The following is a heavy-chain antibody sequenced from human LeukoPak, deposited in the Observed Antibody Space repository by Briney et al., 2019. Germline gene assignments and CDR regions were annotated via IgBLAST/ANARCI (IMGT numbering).Heavy chain of an antibody. V-gene: IGHV4-34*01. J-gene: IGHJ4*02. CDR3: AREIDELFDY. D-gene: IGHD1-7*01. Sequence: SETLSLTCAVYGGSFSGYYWSWIRQPPGKGLEWIGEINHSGSTNYNPSLKSRVTISVDTSKNQFSLKLSSVTAADTAVYYCAREIDELFDYWGQGTLVTVSP. CDR2: INHSGST. CDR1: GGSFSGYY.